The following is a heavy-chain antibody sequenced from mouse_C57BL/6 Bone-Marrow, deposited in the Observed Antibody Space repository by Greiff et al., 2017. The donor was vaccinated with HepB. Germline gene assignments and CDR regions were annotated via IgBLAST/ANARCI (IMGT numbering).Heavy chain of an antibody. J-gene: IGHJ1*03. Sequence: DVKLQESGPGLVKPSQSLSLTCSVTGYSITSGYYWNWIRQFPGNKLEWMGYISYDGSNNYNPSLKNRISITRDTSKNQFFLKLNSVTTEDTATYYCARLLFYLYWYFDVWGTGTTVTVSS. CDR1: GYSITSGYY. CDR2: ISYDGSN. D-gene: IGHD5-5*01. CDR3: ARLLFYLYWYFDV. V-gene: IGHV3-6*01.